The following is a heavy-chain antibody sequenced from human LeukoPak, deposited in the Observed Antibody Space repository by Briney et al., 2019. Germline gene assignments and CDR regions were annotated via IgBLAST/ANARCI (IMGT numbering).Heavy chain of an antibody. CDR3: AKDNSGYSNIQLDY. Sequence: GGSLRLSCAASGFSFSSYAMNWVRQAPGKGLEWVSGISWNSGSIGYADSVKGRFTISRDNAKNSLYLQMNSLRAEDTALYYCAKDNSGYSNIQLDYWGQGTLVTVSS. CDR2: ISWNSGSI. CDR1: GFSFSSYA. D-gene: IGHD3-22*01. J-gene: IGHJ4*02. V-gene: IGHV3-9*01.